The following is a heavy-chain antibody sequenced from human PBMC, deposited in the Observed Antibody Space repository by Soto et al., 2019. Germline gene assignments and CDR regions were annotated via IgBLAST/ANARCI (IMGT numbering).Heavy chain of an antibody. Sequence: EVQLVESGGDLVQPGGSLRLSCTASGFTFSSQWLHWVRQAPGKGLMWISRILNDGTTTNYADSVKGRFTVSRDNAKKTMSLQMTNLRAEDTAVYYCATWRGGYTYGLDHWGQGTPVTVSS. CDR3: ATWRGGYTYGLDH. CDR2: ILNDGTTT. CDR1: GFTFSSQW. V-gene: IGHV3-74*01. D-gene: IGHD5-18*01. J-gene: IGHJ4*02.